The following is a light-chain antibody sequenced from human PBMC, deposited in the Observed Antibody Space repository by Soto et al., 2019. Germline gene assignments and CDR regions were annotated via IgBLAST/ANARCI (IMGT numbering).Light chain of an antibody. J-gene: IGKJ1*01. Sequence: DIQMTQSPSSMSASVGDRVTITCRASQSVSSSLNWYQQKPGKAPKLLIYAASSLQTGVPSRLSGSGSGTDFTLTISRLQPEDFATYYCQQSDRTPPTFGQGTKVEIK. CDR3: QQSDRTPPT. CDR2: AAS. V-gene: IGKV1-39*01. CDR1: QSVSSS.